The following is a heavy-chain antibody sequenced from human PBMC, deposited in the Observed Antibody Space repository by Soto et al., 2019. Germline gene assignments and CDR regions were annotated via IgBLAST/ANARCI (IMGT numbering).Heavy chain of an antibody. CDR2: ISGSGGST. D-gene: IGHD3-22*01. J-gene: IGHJ1*01. Sequence: GGALRLACAASGFTFSSYAMSWVRQAPGKGLEWVSAISGSGGSTYYADSVKGRFTISRDNSKNTLYLQMNSLRAEDTAVYYCAKELISSGYVPPLVYFQHWGQGTLVTVSS. V-gene: IGHV3-23*01. CDR1: GFTFSSYA. CDR3: AKELISSGYVPPLVYFQH.